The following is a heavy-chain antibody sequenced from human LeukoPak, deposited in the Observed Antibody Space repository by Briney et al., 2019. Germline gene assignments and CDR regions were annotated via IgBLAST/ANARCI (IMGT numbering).Heavy chain of an antibody. CDR2: ISAYNGNT. J-gene: IGHJ5*02. CDR3: AREWASYYDFWSGYPNNWFDP. D-gene: IGHD3-3*01. V-gene: IGHV1-18*01. CDR1: GYTFTSYG. Sequence: ASVKVPCKASGYTFTSYGISWVRQAPGQGLEWMGWISAYNGNTNYAQKLQGRVTMTTDTSTSTAYMELRSLRSDDTAVYYCAREWASYYDFWSGYPNNWFDPWGQGTLVTVSS.